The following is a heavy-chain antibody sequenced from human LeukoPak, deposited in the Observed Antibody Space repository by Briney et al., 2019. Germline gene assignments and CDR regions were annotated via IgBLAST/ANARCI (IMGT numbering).Heavy chain of an antibody. J-gene: IGHJ4*02. CDR2: ISSSSSTI. CDR1: GFTFSSYG. V-gene: IGHV3-48*01. CDR3: ARRKEIDY. Sequence: GGSLRLSCAASGFTFSSYGMTWVRQAPGKGLEWVSYISSSSSTIYYADSVRGRFTISRDNAKNSLYLQMNSLRAEDTAVYYCARRKEIDYWGQGTLVTVSS.